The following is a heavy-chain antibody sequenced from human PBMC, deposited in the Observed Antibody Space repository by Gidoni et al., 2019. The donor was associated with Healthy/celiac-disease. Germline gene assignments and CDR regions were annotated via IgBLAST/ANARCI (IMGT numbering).Heavy chain of an antibody. Sequence: QVQLVESGGGVVQPERSLRLSCAASGFTFSSYAMHWVRQAPGKGLEWVAVISYDGSNKYYADSVKGRFTISRDNSKNTLYLQMNSLRAEDTAVYYCARIEAEWELLGGFDYWGQGTLVTVSS. CDR2: ISYDGSNK. CDR3: ARIEAEWELLGGFDY. CDR1: GFTFSSYA. D-gene: IGHD1-26*01. V-gene: IGHV3-30-3*01. J-gene: IGHJ4*02.